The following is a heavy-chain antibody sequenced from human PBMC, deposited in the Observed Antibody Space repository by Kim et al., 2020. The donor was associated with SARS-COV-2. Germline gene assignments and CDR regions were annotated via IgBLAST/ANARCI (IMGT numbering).Heavy chain of an antibody. Sequence: GGSLRLSCAASGFTFSRYAMHWVRQAPGKGLEWVTVISYDGNIKYYLDSVRGRFTVSRDNSKNTLNLQMNSLRAEDTAVYYCASLAALKEYYFDYWGQGTMVTVSS. CDR2: ISYDGNIK. CDR3: ASLAALKEYYFDY. CDR1: GFTFSRYA. D-gene: IGHD6-6*01. V-gene: IGHV3-30-3*01. J-gene: IGHJ4*02.